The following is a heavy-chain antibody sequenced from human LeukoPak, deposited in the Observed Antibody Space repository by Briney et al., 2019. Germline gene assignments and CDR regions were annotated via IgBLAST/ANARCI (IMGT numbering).Heavy chain of an antibody. J-gene: IGHJ4*02. CDR3: ASGDCGDLDFDY. CDR1: GSAPSTRGVG. CDR2: IYWNDDT. V-gene: IGHV2-5*01. Sequence: SGPTLATPTQPLTLSCIFSGSAPSTRGVGVGWVRQPPGKTLEWLALIYWNDDTRYRPSLKSRLTITKDTSKNQVVLTMTNMDPVDTATNYCASGDCGDLDFDYWGQGTLVTVSS. D-gene: IGHD4-17*01.